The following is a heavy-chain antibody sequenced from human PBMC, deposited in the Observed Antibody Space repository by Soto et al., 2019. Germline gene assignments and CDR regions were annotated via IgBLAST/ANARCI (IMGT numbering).Heavy chain of an antibody. CDR1: GFTFSSNA. J-gene: IGHJ4*02. V-gene: IGHV3-23*01. D-gene: IGHD3-10*01. CDR2: ISGSGGTT. CDR3: AKRRAGFGSGSDTYYLDY. Sequence: EVQLLESGGGLVQPGGSLRISCIGSGFTFSSNAMSWVRQAPGKGLEWVSAISGSGGTTYYADSVKGRFAVSRDNSNNTLYLQMNSLRAEDTAVYYCAKRRAGFGSGSDTYYLDYWGQGTLVTVSS.